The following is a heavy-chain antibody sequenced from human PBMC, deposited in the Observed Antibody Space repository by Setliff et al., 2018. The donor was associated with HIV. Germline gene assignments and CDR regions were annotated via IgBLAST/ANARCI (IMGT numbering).Heavy chain of an antibody. D-gene: IGHD3-22*01. CDR3: ARSMRYFYDTSGFSWFDP. Sequence: PSETLSLTCRVSGGSIRSDNYYWAWIRQPPGKRLEWIASIHHTGGTYYNPSLKSRVTISVDTSKDQFSLKLRSLTATDTAIYHCARSMRYFYDTSGFSWFDPWGQGTLVT. CDR1: GGSIRSDNYY. V-gene: IGHV4-39*01. J-gene: IGHJ5*02. CDR2: IHHTGGT.